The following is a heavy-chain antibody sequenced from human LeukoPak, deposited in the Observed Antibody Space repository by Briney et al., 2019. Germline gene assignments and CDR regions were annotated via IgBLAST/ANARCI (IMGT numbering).Heavy chain of an antibody. V-gene: IGHV3-9*01. J-gene: IGHJ6*02. Sequence: GGSLRLSCAASGFTFDDYAMHWVRQVPGKGPEWVSGVTWDSGSIAYADSVKGRFTISRDNSKNTLYLQMNSLRAEDTAVYYCARVNYYYYGMDVWGQGTTVTVSS. CDR2: VTWDSGSI. CDR1: GFTFDDYA. CDR3: ARVNYYYYGMDV.